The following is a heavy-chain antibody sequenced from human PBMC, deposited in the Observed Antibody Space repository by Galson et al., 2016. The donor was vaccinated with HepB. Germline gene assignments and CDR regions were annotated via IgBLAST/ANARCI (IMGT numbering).Heavy chain of an antibody. J-gene: IGHJ5*02. CDR2: IIPIFGTA. CDR3: ARVPPYCTNGVCKQKNWFDP. Sequence: SVKVSCTASGCTFSSYAISWVRQAPGQGLEWMGGIIPIFGTANYAQTFQGRVTITADESTSTAYMELTSLRSEDTAVYYCARVPPYCTNGVCKQKNWFDPWGQGTLVTVSS. V-gene: IGHV1-69*13. CDR1: GCTFSSYA. D-gene: IGHD2-8*01.